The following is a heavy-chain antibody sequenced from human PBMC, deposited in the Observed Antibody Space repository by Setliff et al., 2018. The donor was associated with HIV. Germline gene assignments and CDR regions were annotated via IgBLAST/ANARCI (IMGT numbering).Heavy chain of an antibody. CDR2: INPSSGST. Sequence: ASVKVSCKASGYTFTSYYTHWVRQAPGQGLEWMGIINPSSGSTTYAQKFQGRVTMARDTSTSTVYMELRSLRSEDTAVYYCARDPAPSSSASYFQHWGQGTPVTVSS. V-gene: IGHV1-46*01. CDR3: ARDPAPSSSASYFQH. D-gene: IGHD6-6*01. CDR1: GYTFTSYY. J-gene: IGHJ1*01.